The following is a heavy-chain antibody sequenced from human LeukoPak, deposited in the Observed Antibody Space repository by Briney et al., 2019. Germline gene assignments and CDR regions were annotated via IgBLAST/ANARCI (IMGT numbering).Heavy chain of an antibody. D-gene: IGHD4-23*01. CDR2: IYYSGST. Sequence: SETLSLTCTVSGGSVSSSSYYWGWIRQPPGKGLEWIGSIYYSGSTNYNPTLKSRVTISVDTSKNQFSLKLSSVTAADTAVYYCARGRWSGPYMDVWGKGTTVTVSS. V-gene: IGHV4-39*07. CDR1: GGSVSSSSYY. CDR3: ARGRWSGPYMDV. J-gene: IGHJ6*03.